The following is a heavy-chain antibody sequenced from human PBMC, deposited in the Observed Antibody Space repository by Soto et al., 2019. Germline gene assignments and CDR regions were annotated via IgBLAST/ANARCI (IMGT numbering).Heavy chain of an antibody. CDR1: GGSFSGYY. D-gene: IGHD1-1*01. V-gene: IGHV4-34*01. Sequence: SETLSLTCAVYGGSFSGYYWSWIRQPPGKGLEWIGEINHSGSTNYNPSLKSRVTISVDTSKKQFSLKLRSVTAADTAVYYCVRDGTKTLRDWFDPWGQGISVTVSS. CDR2: INHSGST. J-gene: IGHJ5*02. CDR3: VRDGTKTLRDWFDP.